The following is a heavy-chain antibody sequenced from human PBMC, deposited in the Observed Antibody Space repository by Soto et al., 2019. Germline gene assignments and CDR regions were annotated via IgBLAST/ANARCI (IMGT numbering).Heavy chain of an antibody. CDR2: IYYSGST. D-gene: IGHD4-17*01. CDR1: GGSISSYY. V-gene: IGHV4-59*01. Sequence: QVQLQESGPGLVKPSETLSLTCTVSGGSISSYYWSWIRQPPGKGLEWIGYIYYSGSTNYHPSLKSRVTISVDTSKNQFSLKLSSVTAADTAVYYCARRYGYAFDIWCQGTMVTVSS. CDR3: ARRYGYAFDI. J-gene: IGHJ3*02.